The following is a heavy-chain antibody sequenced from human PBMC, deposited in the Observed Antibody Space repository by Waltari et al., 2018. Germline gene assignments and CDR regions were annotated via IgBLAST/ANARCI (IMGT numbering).Heavy chain of an antibody. CDR1: GYTFTGYY. Sequence: QVQLVQSGAEVKKPGASVKVSCKASGYTFTGYYMHWVRQAPGQGLEWMGRINPNSGGTNYAQKFQGRVTMTRDTSISTAYMELSRLRSDDTAVYYCARQDDFWSGYSLPYYYGMDVWGQGTTVTVSS. D-gene: IGHD3-3*01. J-gene: IGHJ6*02. CDR3: ARQDDFWSGYSLPYYYGMDV. V-gene: IGHV1-2*06. CDR2: INPNSGGT.